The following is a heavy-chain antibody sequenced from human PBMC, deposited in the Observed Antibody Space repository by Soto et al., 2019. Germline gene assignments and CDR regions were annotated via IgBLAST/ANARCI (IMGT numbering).Heavy chain of an antibody. CDR3: ARDPPNFYYYGMDV. CDR2: ISKSSTTI. V-gene: IGHV3-48*02. Sequence: GSLRLSCIASGFTLSTYSMTWVRQAPGKGLEWLSYISKSSTTINYADSVKGRFTISRDNAKNSVYLEMSSLRDEDSAVYYCARDPPNFYYYGMDVWGQGTTVTVS. CDR1: GFTLSTYS. J-gene: IGHJ6*02.